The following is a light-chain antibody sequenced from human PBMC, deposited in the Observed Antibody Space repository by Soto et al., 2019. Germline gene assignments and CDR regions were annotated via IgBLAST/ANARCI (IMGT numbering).Light chain of an antibody. Sequence: SYELTQPPSVSVAPGQTARITCEGNHIESKSVHWYQQKPGQAPVLVVYDDSDRPSGIPERLSGSNSGSTATLSISRVEAGDEGDYYCPVWDNSSDHWVFGGGTKLTVL. J-gene: IGLJ3*02. CDR2: DDS. CDR3: PVWDNSSDHWV. V-gene: IGLV3-21*02. CDR1: HIESKS.